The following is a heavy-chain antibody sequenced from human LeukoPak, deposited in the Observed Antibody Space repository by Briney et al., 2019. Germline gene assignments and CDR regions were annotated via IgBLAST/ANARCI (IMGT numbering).Heavy chain of an antibody. J-gene: IGHJ4*02. V-gene: IGHV7-4-1*02. CDR2: INTNTGNP. Sequence: ASVKVSCKASGYTFTSYGISWVRQAPGQGLEWMGWINTNTGNPTYAQGFTGRFVFSLDTSVSTAYLQISSLKAEDTAVYYCARELKYCSSTSCYTPGGYWGQGTLVTVSS. CDR3: ARELKYCSSTSCYTPGGY. CDR1: GYTFTSYG. D-gene: IGHD2-2*02.